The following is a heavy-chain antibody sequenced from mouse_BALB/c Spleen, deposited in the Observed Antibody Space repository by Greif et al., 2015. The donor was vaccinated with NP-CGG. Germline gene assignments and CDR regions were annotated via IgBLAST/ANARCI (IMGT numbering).Heavy chain of an antibody. CDR1: GYTFSSYW. CDR3: APIYYYGSSPWFAY. V-gene: IGHV1-9*01. CDR2: ILPGSGST. J-gene: IGHJ3*01. Sequence: VQLQQSGAELMKPGASVKISCKATGYTFSSYWIEWVKQRPGHGLEWIGEILPGSGSTNYNEKFKGKATFTADTSSNTAYMQLSSLTSEDSAVYYCAPIYYYGSSPWFAYWGQGTLVTVSA. D-gene: IGHD1-1*01.